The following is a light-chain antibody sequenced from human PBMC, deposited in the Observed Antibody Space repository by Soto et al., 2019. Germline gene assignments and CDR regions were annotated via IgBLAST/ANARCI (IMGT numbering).Light chain of an antibody. V-gene: IGLV2-14*03. J-gene: IGLJ1*01. CDR2: DVS. CDR3: SSYTSSSTLSTYV. CDR1: SSDVGGYNY. Sequence: QCALTKPASVYGSPGEWITISCTGTSSDVGGYNYVSWYQHHPGKAPKLMIYDVSNRPSGVSNRFSGSKSGNTASLIISGLQAEDEADYYCSSYTSSSTLSTYVFGTGTKVTVL.